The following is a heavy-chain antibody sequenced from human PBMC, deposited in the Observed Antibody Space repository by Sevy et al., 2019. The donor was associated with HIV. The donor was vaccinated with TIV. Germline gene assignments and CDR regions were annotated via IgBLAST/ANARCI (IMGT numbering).Heavy chain of an antibody. Sequence: GGSLRLSCAASGFAFSNYYAMHWVRQAPGKGLEWVALISYDGSDSYYPDSVKGRFTVSRDNFKNTLFLQMNSLTTEDTAVYYCARPRANYVDHYFFYAMDVWGQVTTVTVS. CDR3: ARPRANYVDHYFFYAMDV. CDR2: ISYDGSDS. CDR1: GFAFSNYYA. V-gene: IGHV3-30-3*01. D-gene: IGHD4-17*01. J-gene: IGHJ6*02.